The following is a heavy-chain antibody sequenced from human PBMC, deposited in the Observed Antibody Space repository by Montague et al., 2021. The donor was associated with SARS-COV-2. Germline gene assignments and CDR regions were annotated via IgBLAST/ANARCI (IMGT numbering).Heavy chain of an antibody. CDR2: INSDGSST. D-gene: IGHD2-2*01. Sequence: CLSLSCSASGFTFSSYWMHWVRQAPGKGLVWVSRINSDGSSTSYADSVKGRFTISRDNAKNTLYLQMNSLRAEDTAVYYCACLGVVVVPASFDWYFDLWGRGTLATVSS. J-gene: IGHJ2*01. CDR3: ACLGVVVVPASFDWYFDL. V-gene: IGHV3-74*01. CDR1: GFTFSSYW.